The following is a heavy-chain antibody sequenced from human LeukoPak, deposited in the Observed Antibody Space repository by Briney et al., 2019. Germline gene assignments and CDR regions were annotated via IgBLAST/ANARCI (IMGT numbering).Heavy chain of an antibody. J-gene: IGHJ6*03. CDR3: AIGHSGYDFPGRDYYYMDV. Sequence: GGSLRLSCAASGFTFSSYAMSWVRQAPGKGLEWVSSISSTSGYIFYADSVKGRFTISRDNAKNSLYLQMNSLRAEDTAVYYCAIGHSGYDFPGRDYYYMDVWGKGTTVTVSS. CDR1: GFTFSSYA. CDR2: ISSTSGYI. V-gene: IGHV3-21*01. D-gene: IGHD5-12*01.